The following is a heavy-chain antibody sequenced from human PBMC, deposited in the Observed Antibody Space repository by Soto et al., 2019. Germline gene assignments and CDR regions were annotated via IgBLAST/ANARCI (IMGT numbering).Heavy chain of an antibody. J-gene: IGHJ4*02. D-gene: IGHD6-19*01. CDR2: LSGSGTST. CDR1: GFSFVNYA. CDR3: AKATTNGGWFNPFDS. V-gene: IGHV3-23*01. Sequence: SLRLSCAASGFSFVNYAMNWVRQAPGKGLEWVSGLSGSGTSTYYADSAKGRFTISRDNSRDTLFLQMNSLTADDTAVYYCAKATTNGGWFNPFDSWGQGALVTVSS.